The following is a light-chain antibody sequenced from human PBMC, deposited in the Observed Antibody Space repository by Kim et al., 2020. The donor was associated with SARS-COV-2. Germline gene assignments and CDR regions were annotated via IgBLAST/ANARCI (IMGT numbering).Light chain of an antibody. Sequence: GQSITISCTGTSSDVGCYNFVSWYQQQPGKAPKLMIYDVSNRPSGVSNRFSGSKSANTASLTISGLQAEDEAEYYCSSYTSSSTYVFGTGTKVTVL. V-gene: IGLV2-14*03. CDR3: SSYTSSSTYV. J-gene: IGLJ1*01. CDR1: SSDVGCYNF. CDR2: DVS.